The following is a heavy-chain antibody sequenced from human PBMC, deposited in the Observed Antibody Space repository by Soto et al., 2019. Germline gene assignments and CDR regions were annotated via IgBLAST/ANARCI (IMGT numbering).Heavy chain of an antibody. J-gene: IGHJ6*02. CDR2: INPKSGGT. CDR1: GYSFTDYH. D-gene: IGHD2-8*01. V-gene: IGHV1-2*04. Sequence: ASVKVSGKASGYSFTDYHIHWVRRAPGQGLEWLGRINPKSGGTSTAQKFQGWVTMTTDTSISTASMELTRLTSDDTAIYYCARGDSTDCSNGVCSFFYNHDMDVWGQGTTVTVSS. CDR3: ARGDSTDCSNGVCSFFYNHDMDV.